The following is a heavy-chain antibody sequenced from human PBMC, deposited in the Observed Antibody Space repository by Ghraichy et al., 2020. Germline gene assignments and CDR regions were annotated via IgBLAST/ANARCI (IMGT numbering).Heavy chain of an antibody. V-gene: IGHV3-53*01. Sequence: GGSLRLSCAASGFTVSSNYMSWVRQAPGKGLEWVSVIYSGGITYYADSVKGRFTISRDNSKNTLYLQMNSLRAEDTAVYYCARDSTVGGDGIGWWGQGTLVTVSS. J-gene: IGHJ4*02. CDR2: IYSGGIT. D-gene: IGHD6-19*01. CDR1: GFTVSSNY. CDR3: ARDSTVGGDGIGW.